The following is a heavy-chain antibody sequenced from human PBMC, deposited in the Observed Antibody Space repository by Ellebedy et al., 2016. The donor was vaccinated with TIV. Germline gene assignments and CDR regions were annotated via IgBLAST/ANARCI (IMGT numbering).Heavy chain of an antibody. Sequence: GGSLRLXXAASGFTFDDYAMYWVRQAPGEGLEWVSGISWNSGSIGYADSVKGRFTISRDSAKNSLFLQMNSLRAEDTALYYCAKDLVRGVGDAFDIWGQGTMVIVSS. D-gene: IGHD3-10*01. CDR2: ISWNSGSI. CDR3: AKDLVRGVGDAFDI. CDR1: GFTFDDYA. V-gene: IGHV3-9*01. J-gene: IGHJ3*02.